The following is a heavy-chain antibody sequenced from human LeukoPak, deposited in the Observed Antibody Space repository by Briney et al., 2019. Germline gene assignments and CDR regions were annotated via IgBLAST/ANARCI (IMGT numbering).Heavy chain of an antibody. CDR2: MNPNSGNT. CDR1: GYTFTSYD. D-gene: IGHD3-10*01. J-gene: IGHJ3*01. Sequence: ASVKVSCKASGYTFTSYDINWVRQATGQGLGWMGWMNPNSGNTGYAQKFQGRVTITRNTSISTAYMELSSLRSEDTAVYYCASVLWFGEFFVWGQGTMVTVSS. V-gene: IGHV1-8*03. CDR3: ASVLWFGEFFV.